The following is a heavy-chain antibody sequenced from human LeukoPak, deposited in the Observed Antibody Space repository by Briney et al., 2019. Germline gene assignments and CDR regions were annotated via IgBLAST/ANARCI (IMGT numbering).Heavy chain of an antibody. CDR1: GGTFSSYA. CDR3: ARVGQSGRYYYYYMDV. V-gene: IGHV1-69*05. J-gene: IGHJ6*03. CDR2: IIPIFGTA. D-gene: IGHD1-26*01. Sequence: ASVKVSCKASGGTFSSYAISWVRQAPGQGLEWMGGIIPIFGTANYAQKFQGRVTITTDESTSTAYMELSSLRSEDTAVYYCARVGQSGRYYYYYMDVRGKGTTVTVSS.